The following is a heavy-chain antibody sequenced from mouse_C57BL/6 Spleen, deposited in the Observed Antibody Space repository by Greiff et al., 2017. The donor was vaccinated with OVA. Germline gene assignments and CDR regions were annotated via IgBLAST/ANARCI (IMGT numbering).Heavy chain of an antibody. CDR1: GYTFTDYE. CDR2: IDPETGGT. CDR3: TRWDTTVVATRIDY. J-gene: IGHJ2*01. Sequence: VQLQQSGAELVRPGASVTLSCKASGYTFTDYEMHWVKQTPVHGLEWIGAIDPETGGTAYNQKFKGKAILTADKSSSTAYMELRSLTSEDSAVYYCTRWDTTVVATRIDYWGQGTTLTVSS. D-gene: IGHD1-1*01. V-gene: IGHV1-15*01.